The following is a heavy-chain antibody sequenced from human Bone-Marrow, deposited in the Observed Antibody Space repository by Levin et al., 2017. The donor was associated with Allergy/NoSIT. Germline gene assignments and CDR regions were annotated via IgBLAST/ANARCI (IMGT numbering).Heavy chain of an antibody. V-gene: IGHV1-2*06. CDR1: GSTFTTYN. J-gene: IGHJ4*02. CDR3: ARLIPPRGYFDF. CDR2: VNSNSGGT. Sequence: GESLKISCKLSGSTFTTYNIHWIRQAPGQGLDWMGRVNSNSGGTNYAQKFQGRVTMTWDTSISTAYLDLSSLRSDDTAVYYCARLIPPRGYFDFWGQGSLVTVSS.